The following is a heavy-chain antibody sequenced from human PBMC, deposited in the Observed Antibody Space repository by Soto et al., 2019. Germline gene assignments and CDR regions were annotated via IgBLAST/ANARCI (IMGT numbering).Heavy chain of an antibody. CDR3: ARESSNIYDRHFRLDP. CDR2: ISHTGQT. D-gene: IGHD3-16*01. Sequence: SSETLSLTCMISGGSIFNYFWTWIRQSPGNRLEWIGDISHTGQTNYNPSLKSRVTLSVDISENEFSLRLASVTPADSALYFCARESSNIYDRHFRLDPWGQGTLVTVSS. CDR1: GGSIFNYF. J-gene: IGHJ5*02. V-gene: IGHV4-59*01.